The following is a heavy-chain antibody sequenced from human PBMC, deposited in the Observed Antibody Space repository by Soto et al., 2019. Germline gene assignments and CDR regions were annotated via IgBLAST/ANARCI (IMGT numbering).Heavy chain of an antibody. CDR3: ARTTYCSGGSCYSAFDI. J-gene: IGHJ3*02. CDR2: ISAYNGNT. V-gene: IGHV1-18*01. D-gene: IGHD2-15*01. Sequence: SVKVSCKASAYTFTSYGISWVRQAPGQGLEWMGWISAYNGNTNYAQKLQGRVTMTTDTSTSTAYMELRSLRSDDTAVYYCARTTYCSGGSCYSAFDIWGQGTMVTASS. CDR1: AYTFTSYG.